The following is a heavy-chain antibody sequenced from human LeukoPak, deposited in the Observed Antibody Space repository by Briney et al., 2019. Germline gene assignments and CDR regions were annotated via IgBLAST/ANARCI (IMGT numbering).Heavy chain of an antibody. D-gene: IGHD6-19*01. Sequence: SETLSLTCTVSGASISSYYWSWIRQPPGKGLEWIGYIYYSGSTNYNPSLESRVTISVDTSKNQFSLKLSSVTAADTAVYYCAREDSSGWYGAYYYYGMDVWGQGTTVTVSS. CDR2: IYYSGST. J-gene: IGHJ6*02. CDR1: GASISSYY. V-gene: IGHV4-59*12. CDR3: AREDSSGWYGAYYYYGMDV.